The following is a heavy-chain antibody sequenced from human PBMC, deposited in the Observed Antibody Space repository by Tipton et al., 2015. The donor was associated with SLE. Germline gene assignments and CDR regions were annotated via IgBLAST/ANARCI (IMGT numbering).Heavy chain of an antibody. V-gene: IGHV4-39*01. Sequence: GLVKPSETLSLTCSVSGGSIGRSSYYWGWIRQPPGKGLEWIGSIYYTGNTYYNPSLKSRVAISVDMSKDQFSLKLSSVSAADTAVYYCVRLAAHVGDYWGQGTVVTVSS. CDR1: GGSIGRSSYY. CDR2: IYYTGNT. D-gene: IGHD1-26*01. J-gene: IGHJ4*02. CDR3: VRLAAHVGDY.